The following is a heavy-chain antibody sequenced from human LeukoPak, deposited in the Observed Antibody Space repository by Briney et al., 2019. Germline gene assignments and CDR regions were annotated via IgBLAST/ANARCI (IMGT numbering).Heavy chain of an antibody. CDR3: AKGDDSSGYYPGGADY. CDR2: IRSDGTT. J-gene: IGHJ4*02. V-gene: IGHV3-53*01. D-gene: IGHD3-22*01. CDR1: GFTVSSSY. Sequence: AGGSLRLSCAASGFTVSSSYMSWVRQAPGKGLEWVSVIRSDGTTAYADSVKGRFTISRDTSRNTLYLQMNSLRAEDTAVYYCAKGDDSSGYYPGGADYWGQGTLVTVSS.